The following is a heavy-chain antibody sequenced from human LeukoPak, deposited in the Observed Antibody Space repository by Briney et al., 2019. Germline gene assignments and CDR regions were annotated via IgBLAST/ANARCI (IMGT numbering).Heavy chain of an antibody. J-gene: IGHJ4*02. D-gene: IGHD2-21*02. Sequence: SETLSLTCTVSGGSISGSSYYWGWIRQPPGKGLEWIGSIYYSGSTYYNPSLKSRVTISVDTSKNQFSLKLSSVTAADTAVYYCARGDDWWDFAHWGQGTLVTVSS. CDR3: ARGDDWWDFAH. CDR1: GGSISGSSYY. CDR2: IYYSGST. V-gene: IGHV4-39*01.